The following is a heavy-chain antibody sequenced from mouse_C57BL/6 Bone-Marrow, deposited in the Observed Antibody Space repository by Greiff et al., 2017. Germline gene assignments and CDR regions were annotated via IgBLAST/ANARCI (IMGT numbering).Heavy chain of an antibody. V-gene: IGHV1-80*01. J-gene: IGHJ2*01. Sequence: QVQLQQSGAELVKPGASVEISCKASGYAFSSYWMNWVKQRPGKGLEWIGQIYPGDGDTNYNGKFKGKATLTADKSSSTAYMQLSSLTSEDSAVYFCARTIYYGNYDYWGQGTTLTVSS. CDR2: IYPGDGDT. CDR1: GYAFSSYW. CDR3: ARTIYYGNYDY. D-gene: IGHD2-1*01.